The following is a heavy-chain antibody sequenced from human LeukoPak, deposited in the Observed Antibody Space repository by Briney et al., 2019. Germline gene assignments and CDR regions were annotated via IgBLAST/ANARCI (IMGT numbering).Heavy chain of an antibody. D-gene: IGHD3-22*01. V-gene: IGHV1-8*03. J-gene: IGHJ4*02. CDR1: GYTFTDYY. CDR3: ARDLKYYYDSSGPRVFDY. CDR2: MNPNSGNT. Sequence: AASVKVSCKASGYTFTDYYIHWVRQAPGQGLEWMGWMNPNSGNTGYAQKFQGRVTITRNTSISTAYMELRSLRSDDTAVYYCARDLKYYYDSSGPRVFDYWGQGTLVTVSS.